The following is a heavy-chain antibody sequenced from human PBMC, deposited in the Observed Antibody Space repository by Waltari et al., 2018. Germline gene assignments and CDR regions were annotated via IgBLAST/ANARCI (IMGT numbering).Heavy chain of an antibody. Sequence: VQLVESGGGLVQPGGSLRLSCAASGFTFSSYWMTWVRQAPGKGLEWVANIKKDGSEKYYVDSVKGRLTISRDNAKNSLYLQMNSLRAEDTAVYYCARDLLYDFWSGYNFWGQGTLVTVSS. V-gene: IGHV3-7*01. J-gene: IGHJ4*02. D-gene: IGHD3-3*01. CDR2: IKKDGSEK. CDR1: GFTFSSYW. CDR3: ARDLLYDFWSGYNF.